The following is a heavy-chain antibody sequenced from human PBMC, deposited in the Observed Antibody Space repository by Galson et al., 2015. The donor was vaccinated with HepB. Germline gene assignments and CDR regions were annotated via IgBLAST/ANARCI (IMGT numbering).Heavy chain of an antibody. D-gene: IGHD4-11*01. CDR1: GYTFTSYA. Sequence: SVKVSCKASGYTFTSYAMHWVRQAPGQRLEWMGRINTANGDTKYSQKFQGRVTITRDTAASTVYMELSSLRSEDTAVYYCARDYSSIDLFDFWGQGTMVTVSS. J-gene: IGHJ3*01. CDR2: INTANGDT. CDR3: ARDYSSIDLFDF. V-gene: IGHV1-3*04.